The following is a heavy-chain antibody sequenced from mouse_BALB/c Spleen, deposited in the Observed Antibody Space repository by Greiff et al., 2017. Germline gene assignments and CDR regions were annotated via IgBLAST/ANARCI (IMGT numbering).Heavy chain of an antibody. CDR1: GFTFSDYG. Sequence: EVKVVESGGGLVQPGGSRKLSCAASGFTFSDYGMAWVRQAPGKGPEWVAFISNLAYSIYYADTVTGRFTISRENAKNTLYLEMSSLRSEDTAMYYCARDHGRLEAMDYWGQGTSVTVSS. CDR2: ISNLAYSI. J-gene: IGHJ4*01. CDR3: ARDHGRLEAMDY. D-gene: IGHD6-1*01. V-gene: IGHV5-15*02.